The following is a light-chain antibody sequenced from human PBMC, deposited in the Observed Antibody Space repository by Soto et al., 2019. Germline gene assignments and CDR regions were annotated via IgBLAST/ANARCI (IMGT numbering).Light chain of an antibody. J-gene: IGKJ1*01. V-gene: IGKV1-5*03. CDR3: QQYNSYSWT. Sequence: DIQMTQSPSTLSPSLGDRVTITCRASQTISSWLAWYQQKPGKAPKLLIYKASSLESGVPSRFSGSGSGTEFTLTISSLQPDDFAAYYCQQYNSYSWTFGQGTKVDIK. CDR2: KAS. CDR1: QTISSW.